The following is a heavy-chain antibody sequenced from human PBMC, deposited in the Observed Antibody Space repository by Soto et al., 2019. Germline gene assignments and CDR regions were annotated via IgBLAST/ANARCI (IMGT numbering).Heavy chain of an antibody. D-gene: IGHD3-16*02. CDR2: INHSGST. CDR3: ARHRISDMITFGGVIVMGYFDY. Sequence: SETLSLTCAVYGGSFSGYYWSWIRQPPGKGLEWIGEINHSGSTNYNPSLKSRVTISVDTSKNQFSLKLSSVTAADTAVYYCARHRISDMITFGGVIVMGYFDYWGQGTLVTVSS. CDR1: GGSFSGYY. J-gene: IGHJ4*02. V-gene: IGHV4-34*01.